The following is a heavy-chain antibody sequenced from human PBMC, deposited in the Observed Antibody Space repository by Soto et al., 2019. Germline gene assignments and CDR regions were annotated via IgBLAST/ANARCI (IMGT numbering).Heavy chain of an antibody. V-gene: IGHV4-34*01. J-gene: IGHJ3*02. CDR2: SNHSGST. CDR1: GGAFSGYY. Sequence: AETLSLTCAVYGGAFSGYYWSWIRQPPGKGLEWIGESNHSGSTNYNPSLKSRVTISVDTSKNQFSLKLSSVTAADTAVYYCARGFQRWYGGSSAGAFDTWRQRTTVPVSS. D-gene: IGHD6-6*01. CDR3: ARGFQRWYGGSSAGAFDT.